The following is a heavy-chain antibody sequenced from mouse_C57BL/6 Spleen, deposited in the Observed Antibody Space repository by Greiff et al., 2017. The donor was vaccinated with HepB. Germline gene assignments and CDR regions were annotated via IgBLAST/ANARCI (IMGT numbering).Heavy chain of an antibody. J-gene: IGHJ4*01. Sequence: EVKLVESEGGLVQPGSSMKLSCTASGFTFSDYYMAWVRQVPEKGLEWVANINHDGSSTYYLDSLKSRFIISRDNAKNILYLQMSSLKSEDTATYYCARFGYDGDYYAMDYWGQGTSVTVSS. D-gene: IGHD2-3*01. CDR1: GFTFSDYY. V-gene: IGHV5-16*01. CDR2: INHDGSST. CDR3: ARFGYDGDYYAMDY.